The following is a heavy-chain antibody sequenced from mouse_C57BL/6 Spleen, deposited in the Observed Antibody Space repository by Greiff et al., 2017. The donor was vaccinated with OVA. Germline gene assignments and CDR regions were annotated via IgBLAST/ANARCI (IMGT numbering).Heavy chain of an antibody. V-gene: IGHV1-52*01. CDR3: ARMKAAQATGAMDY. CDR1: GYTFTSYW. D-gene: IGHD3-2*02. J-gene: IGHJ4*01. Sequence: VKLQQPGAELVRPGSSVKLSCKASGYTFTSYWMHWVKQRPIQGLEWIGNIDPSDSETHYNQKFKDKATVTVDKSSSTAYMQLSSLTSEDSAVYYCARMKAAQATGAMDYWGQGTSVTVSS. CDR2: IDPSDSET.